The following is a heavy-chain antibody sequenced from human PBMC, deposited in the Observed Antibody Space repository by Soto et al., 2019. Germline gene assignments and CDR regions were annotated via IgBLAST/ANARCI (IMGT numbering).Heavy chain of an antibody. V-gene: IGHV3-23*01. CDR3: KKWAICSSTTCYIRDYGMDV. Sequence: GGSLRLSGAASGFTFTSYSISWVRQAPWKGLEWVSAISGSGVSTYYADSVKGRFTISRDNSKNTLYLQMNSLRAEDTALYYCKKWAICSSTTCYIRDYGMDVSGQGTTVTFSS. D-gene: IGHD2-2*01. CDR2: ISGSGVST. J-gene: IGHJ6*02. CDR1: GFTFTSYS.